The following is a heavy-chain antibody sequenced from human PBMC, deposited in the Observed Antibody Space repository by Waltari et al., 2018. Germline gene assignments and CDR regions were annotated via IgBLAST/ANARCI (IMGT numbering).Heavy chain of an antibody. J-gene: IGHJ4*02. Sequence: EVQLVQSGAEAKKPGATVNISCKGSGYTFTAYYMQWAPQAPGKGLEWRGIVDPEDGGTIYAGKFQGRVTITADTSTDTAYMELSSLRSEDTAVYYCATGVLDTAMVNDYWGQGTLVTVSS. V-gene: IGHV1-69-2*01. CDR3: ATGVLDTAMVNDY. D-gene: IGHD5-18*01. CDR2: VDPEDGGT. CDR1: GYTFTAYY.